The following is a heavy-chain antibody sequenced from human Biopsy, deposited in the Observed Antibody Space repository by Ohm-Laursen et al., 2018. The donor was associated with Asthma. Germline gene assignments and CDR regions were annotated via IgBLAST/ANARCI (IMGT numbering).Heavy chain of an antibody. CDR1: GFTFHNYV. CDR2: IFFDGSNK. D-gene: IGHD3-16*02. CDR3: AREKVIESRGFQNWFDP. J-gene: IGHJ5*02. V-gene: IGHV3-30-3*01. Sequence: SLRLSCAASGFTFHNYVMHWVRQAPGKGLEWVAGIFFDGSNKYYADSVKGRFTISRDNSKNRLYLEMASLRAEDTAVYYCAREKVIESRGFQNWFDPWGQGTLVTVSS.